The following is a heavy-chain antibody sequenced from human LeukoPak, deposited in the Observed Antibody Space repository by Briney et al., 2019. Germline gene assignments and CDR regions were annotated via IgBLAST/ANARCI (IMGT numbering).Heavy chain of an antibody. CDR3: AKDGVSSSVWAFDI. CDR2: IRNDGSTK. V-gene: IGHV3-30*02. CDR1: GFTFSNYG. D-gene: IGHD3-10*01. J-gene: IGHJ3*02. Sequence: GGSLRLSCAASGFTFSNYGMHWVRQAPGKGLEWVAFIRNDGSTKYYVDSVKGRFVVSRDNSRNTLYLYMNSLRAEDSAVYYCAKDGVSSSVWAFDIWGQGTMVTVSS.